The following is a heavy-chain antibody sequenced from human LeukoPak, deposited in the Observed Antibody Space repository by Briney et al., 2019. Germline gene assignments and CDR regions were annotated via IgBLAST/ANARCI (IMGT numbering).Heavy chain of an antibody. CDR3: ARVRYCSGGSCHTDEYFQH. CDR1: GYSFTSYW. V-gene: IGHV5-51*01. Sequence: GESLKISCKGSGYSFTSYWIGWVRQMPGKGLEWMGIIYPGDSDTRYSPSFQGQVTISADKSISTAYLQWSSLKDSDTAMYYCARVRYCSGGSCHTDEYFQHWGQGTLVTVSS. J-gene: IGHJ1*01. CDR2: IYPGDSDT. D-gene: IGHD2-15*01.